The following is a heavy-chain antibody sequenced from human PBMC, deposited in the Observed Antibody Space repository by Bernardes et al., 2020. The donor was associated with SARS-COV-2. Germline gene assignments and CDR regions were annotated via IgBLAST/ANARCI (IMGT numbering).Heavy chain of an antibody. J-gene: IGHJ4*02. D-gene: IGHD3-3*01. CDR1: GFIFSTFS. CDR3: ASIGWSGPDN. Sequence: GGSLRLSCAGSGFIFSTFSMSWVRQAPGKGLEWVTSFSSFGGSTISYADSVKGRFTISRDNAKNSVHLQMNSLRADDTAVYYCASIGWSGPDNWGQGTLVTVSS. V-gene: IGHV3-48*04. CDR2: FSSFGGSTI.